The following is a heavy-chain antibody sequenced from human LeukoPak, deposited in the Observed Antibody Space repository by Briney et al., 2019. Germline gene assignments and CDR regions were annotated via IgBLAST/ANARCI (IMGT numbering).Heavy chain of an antibody. CDR2: IGTAGDT. CDR1: GFTFSSYD. J-gene: IGHJ6*02. CDR3: ARGSGYCSGGSCYGAAYYYGMDV. Sequence: GGSLRLSCAASGFTFSSYDMHWVRQAPGKGLEWVSAIGTAGDTYYPGSVKGRFTISRENAKNSLYLQMNSLRAGDTAVYYCARGSGYCSGGSCYGAAYYYGMDVWGQGTTVTVSS. D-gene: IGHD2-15*01. V-gene: IGHV3-13*04.